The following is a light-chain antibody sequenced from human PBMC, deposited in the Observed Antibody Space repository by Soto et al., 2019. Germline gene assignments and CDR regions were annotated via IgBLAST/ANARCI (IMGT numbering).Light chain of an antibody. CDR2: GSS. CDR1: QSVSSSY. CDR3: QQYDSSPRT. Sequence: EIVLTQSPGTLSLSPGERATLSCRASQSVSSSYLGWYQQKPGQAPVLLIYGSSRRATGIPDRFSGSGSGTDLTLTISRLEPEDFAVYFCQQYDSSPRTFGQGTKVEIK. V-gene: IGKV3-20*01. J-gene: IGKJ1*01.